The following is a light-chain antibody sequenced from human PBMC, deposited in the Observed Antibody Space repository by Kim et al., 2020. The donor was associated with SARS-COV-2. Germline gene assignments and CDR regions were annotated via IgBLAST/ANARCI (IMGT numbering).Light chain of an antibody. CDR1: NSNLGSFP. J-gene: IGLJ2*01. Sequence: ELTQPPSASATPGQTVTISCSGGNSNLGSFPIDWYQQLPGAAPKRLIYHNDQRPSGVPDRFSGSKSGTSGSLAISGLQYEDEADYYCAAWDASLNALVFGGGTKVTVL. V-gene: IGLV1-44*01. CDR3: AAWDASLNALV. CDR2: HND.